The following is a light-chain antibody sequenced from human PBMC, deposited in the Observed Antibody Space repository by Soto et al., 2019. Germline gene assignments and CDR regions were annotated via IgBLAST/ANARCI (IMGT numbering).Light chain of an antibody. V-gene: IGLV2-23*01. CDR1: SSDVGSYNL. Sequence: QSALTQPASVSGSPGQSITISCTGTSSDVGSYNLVSWYQQQPGKAPKLMIYEGIKRPSGVSNRFSGSKSGNTASLTISGLQAEDEANYYCCSYAGSWVFGGGTKLTVL. J-gene: IGLJ3*02. CDR2: EGI. CDR3: CSYAGSWV.